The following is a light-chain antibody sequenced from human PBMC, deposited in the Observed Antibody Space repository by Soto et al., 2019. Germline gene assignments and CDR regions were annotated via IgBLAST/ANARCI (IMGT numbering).Light chain of an antibody. CDR3: QSYDSSLNGWV. CDR2: GNS. J-gene: IGLJ2*01. V-gene: IGLV1-40*01. CDR1: SSNIGAGYD. Sequence: QSVLTQPPSVSGATGQRVTISCTESSSNIGAGYDVHWYQQLPGTAPRLLIYGNSNRPSGVPDRFSGSKSGTSASLAITGLQAEDEADYYCQSYDSSLNGWVFGGGTKLTVL.